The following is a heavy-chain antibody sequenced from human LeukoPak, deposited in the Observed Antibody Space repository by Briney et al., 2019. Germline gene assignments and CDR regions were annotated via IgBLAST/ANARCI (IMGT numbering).Heavy chain of an antibody. CDR3: ARTSGWPQGDYFDY. Sequence: SETLSLTCAVYGGSFSGYYWSWIRQPPGKGLEWIGEINHSGSTNYNPSLKSRVTKSVDTSKNQFSLKLSSVTAADTAVYYCARTSGWPQGDYFDYWGQGTLVTVSS. CDR1: GGSFSGYY. J-gene: IGHJ4*02. V-gene: IGHV4-34*01. D-gene: IGHD6-19*01. CDR2: INHSGST.